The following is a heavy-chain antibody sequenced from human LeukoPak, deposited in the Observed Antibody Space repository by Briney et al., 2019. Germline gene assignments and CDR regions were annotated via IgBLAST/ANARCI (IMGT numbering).Heavy chain of an antibody. D-gene: IGHD3-16*01. Sequence: ASVKVSCKASGYTFTGYFLHWVRQAPGQGLEWMGWINPNNGSTNYTQKFKGRVTMTRDTSISTAYMELNRLTSDDTAVFYCARGWGSLYYFDYWGQGTLVTVSS. CDR3: ARGWGSLYYFDY. CDR1: GYTFTGYF. CDR2: INPNNGST. V-gene: IGHV1-2*02. J-gene: IGHJ4*02.